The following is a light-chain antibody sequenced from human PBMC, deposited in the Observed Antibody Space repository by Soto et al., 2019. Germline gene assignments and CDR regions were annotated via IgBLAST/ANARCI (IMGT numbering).Light chain of an antibody. J-gene: IGKJ1*01. CDR1: QSVGVY. V-gene: IGKV1-39*01. Sequence: DIQLTQSPSSLSAAVGDRVTISCQTGQSVGVYLNWYQQKPGGAPRLLIFGVSGLQGGVPSRFAGGGSGADFTLTINDLQVEDLATYFCQQSYASMWTFGQGTRVEI. CDR3: QQSYASMWT. CDR2: GVS.